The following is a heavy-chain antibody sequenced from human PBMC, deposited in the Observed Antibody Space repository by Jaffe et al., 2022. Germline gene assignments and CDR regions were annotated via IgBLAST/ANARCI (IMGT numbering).Heavy chain of an antibody. J-gene: IGHJ6*03. V-gene: IGHV1-2*02. CDR2: INPNSGGT. D-gene: IGHD3-10*01. Sequence: QVQLVQSGAEVKKPGASVKVSCKASGYTFTGYYMHWVRQAPGQGLEWMGWINPNSGGTNYAQKFQGRVTMTRDTSISTAYMELSRLRSDDTAVYYCARCYGSGSTNLPYYYYYYMDVWGKGTTVTVSS. CDR3: ARCYGSGSTNLPYYYYYYMDV. CDR1: GYTFTGYY.